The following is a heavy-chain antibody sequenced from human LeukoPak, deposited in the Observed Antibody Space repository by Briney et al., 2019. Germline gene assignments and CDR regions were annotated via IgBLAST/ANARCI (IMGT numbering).Heavy chain of an antibody. V-gene: IGHV3-30*02. CDR2: IRYDGSNK. CDR3: AKVRGSSAYSYYFDS. Sequence: PGGSLRVSCAASGFTFSSYGMHWVRQAPGKGLEWVAFIRYDGSNKYYADSVKGRFTISRDNSKNTLNLQMNSLRAEDTAVYYCAKVRGSSAYSYYFDSWGQGTLVTVSS. J-gene: IGHJ4*02. D-gene: IGHD2-2*01. CDR1: GFTFSSYG.